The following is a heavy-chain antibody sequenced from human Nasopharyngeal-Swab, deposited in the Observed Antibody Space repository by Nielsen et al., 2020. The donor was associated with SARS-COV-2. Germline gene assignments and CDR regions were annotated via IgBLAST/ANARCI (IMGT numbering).Heavy chain of an antibody. D-gene: IGHD6-19*01. J-gene: IGHJ3*02. V-gene: IGHV3-9*01. CDR3: AITNGPRYSSGWYRGTDDAFDI. CDR1: GFTFDDYA. Sequence: GGSLRLSCAASGFTFDDYAMHWVRQAPRKGLEWVSGISWNSGSIGYADSVKGRFTISRDNAKNSLYLQMNSLRAEDTAVYYCAITNGPRYSSGWYRGTDDAFDIWGQGTMVTVSS. CDR2: ISWNSGSI.